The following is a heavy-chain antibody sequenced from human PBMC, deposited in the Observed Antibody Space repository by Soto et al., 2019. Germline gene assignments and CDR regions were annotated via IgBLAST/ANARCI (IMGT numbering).Heavy chain of an antibody. CDR1: GLAFSGYG. J-gene: IGHJ4*02. Sequence: QEELVESGGGVVQPGRSLRLSCAASGLAFSGYGLHWVRQAPGKGLEWVAVIWDDGNTKYYAESVEGRFTISRDNSKSTLYLQMEGLRGEDTAVYFRARARAGFLESFDFWGQGILVTVSS. D-gene: IGHD3-3*01. V-gene: IGHV3-33*01. CDR2: IWDDGNTK. CDR3: ARARAGFLESFDF.